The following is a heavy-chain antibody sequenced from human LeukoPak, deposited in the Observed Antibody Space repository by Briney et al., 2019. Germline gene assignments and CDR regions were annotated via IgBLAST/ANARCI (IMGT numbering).Heavy chain of an antibody. CDR3: AKNAGYSYGLYYFDY. J-gene: IGHJ4*02. V-gene: IGHV3-21*04. Sequence: GGSLRLSCVASGFTFSSYSMNWVRQAPGKGLEWVSSISSGTTYIYYADSMKGRFTISRDNSKNTVYLQMDSLRAEDSAVYYCAKNAGYSYGLYYFDYWGQGTLVTVSS. CDR2: ISSGTTYI. D-gene: IGHD5-18*01. CDR1: GFTFSSYS.